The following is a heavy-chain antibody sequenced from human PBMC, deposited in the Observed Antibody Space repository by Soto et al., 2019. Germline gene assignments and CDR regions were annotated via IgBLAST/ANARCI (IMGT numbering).Heavy chain of an antibody. CDR1: GFTFGRYA. D-gene: IGHD3-22*01. CDR3: AKHMDDSGYFYVEGADH. Sequence: GGSLRLSCVASGFTFGRYAMHWVRQFPGRGLEWVAVISYTGANTYYVGSVRGRFTISRDNSKNTLYLQMNSLRAEDTAMYYCAKHMDDSGYFYVEGADHWGQGTLVTVSS. V-gene: IGHV3-30*18. J-gene: IGHJ4*02. CDR2: ISYTGANT.